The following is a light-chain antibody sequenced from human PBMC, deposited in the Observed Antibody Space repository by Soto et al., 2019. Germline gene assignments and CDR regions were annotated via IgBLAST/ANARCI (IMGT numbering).Light chain of an antibody. CDR1: GFNIGSNYD. V-gene: IGLV1-40*01. CDR3: QSYDRSLSAVG. Sequence: QSVLTQPPSVSGAPRQRVTISFTGSGFNIGSNYDVYWYQQIPGTAPKLLLYGNINRPSGISDRFSGAKSCATASLAIAGLQADDEADYYCQSYDRSLSAVGLGGGTKLTVL. CDR2: GNI. J-gene: IGLJ2*01.